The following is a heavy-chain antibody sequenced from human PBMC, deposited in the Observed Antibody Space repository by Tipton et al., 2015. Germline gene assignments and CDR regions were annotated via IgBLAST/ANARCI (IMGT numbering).Heavy chain of an antibody. V-gene: IGHV4-59*01. D-gene: IGHD2-2*03. J-gene: IGHJ3*02. CDR2: IYYSGST. CDR3: ARQTYGYCTSSNCYDGAFDI. Sequence: GLVKPSETLSLTCTVSGGSMNYFYWSWIRQPPGKGLEWIGYIYYSGSTNYNPSLKSRVTISVDTSKIQFSLKLNSVTAADTAVYYCARQTYGYCTSSNCYDGAFDIWGQGTLVTVSS. CDR1: GGSMNYFY.